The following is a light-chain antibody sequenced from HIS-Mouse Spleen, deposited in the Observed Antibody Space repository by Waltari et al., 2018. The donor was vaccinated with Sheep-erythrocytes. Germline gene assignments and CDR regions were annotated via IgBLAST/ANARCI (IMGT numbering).Light chain of an antibody. CDR1: KLGDKY. Sequence: SYELTQPPSVSVYPGQTASITCSGDKLGDKYACWYHQKPGQSPVLVIYQDSKRPSGIPARFSGSKSGNTATLTISGTQAMDEADYYCQAWDSSTVVFGGGTKLTVL. V-gene: IGLV3-1*01. J-gene: IGLJ2*01. CDR2: QDS. CDR3: QAWDSSTVV.